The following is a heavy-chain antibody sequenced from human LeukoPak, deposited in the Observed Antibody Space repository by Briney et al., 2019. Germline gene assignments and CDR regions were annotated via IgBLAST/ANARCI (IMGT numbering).Heavy chain of an antibody. J-gene: IGHJ4*02. Sequence: PSETLSPTCTVSGDSVNTYYWSWIRQPPGRGLEWIGYIYYSGSTNYNPSLTSRVTISVDTSKNQFSLKLSSVTAADTAVYYCARAAPQYDSSGYYFDYWGQGTLVTVSS. D-gene: IGHD3-22*01. CDR3: ARAAPQYDSSGYYFDY. CDR1: GDSVNTYY. V-gene: IGHV4-59*02. CDR2: IYYSGST.